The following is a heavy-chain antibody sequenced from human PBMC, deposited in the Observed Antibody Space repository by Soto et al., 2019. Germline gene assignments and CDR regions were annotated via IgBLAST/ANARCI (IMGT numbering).Heavy chain of an antibody. V-gene: IGHV1-18*01. CDR2: ISAYNGNT. CDR3: ARAGALGIKIFGVVIEVDYYFDY. J-gene: IGHJ4*02. CDR1: GYTFTSYG. D-gene: IGHD3-3*01. Sequence: GASVKVSCKASGYTFTSYGISWVRQAPGQGLEWMGWISAYNGNTNYAQKLQGRVTMTTDTSTSTAYMELRSLRSDDTAVYYCARAGALGIKIFGVVIEVDYYFDYWGQGTLVTVSS.